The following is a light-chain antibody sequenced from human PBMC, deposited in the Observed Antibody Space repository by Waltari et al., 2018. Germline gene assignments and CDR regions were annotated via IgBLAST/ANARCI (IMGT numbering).Light chain of an antibody. J-gene: IGLJ3*02. Sequence: SALTQPPSVSGSPGQSVTISSTGTTNHLGRYNYASWYQQHPGKAPKLIILDVTKRPSGVPDRLAGSKSGNTASLTISGLRAEDEAEYYCCSYAGSYTWVFGGGTKLTVV. CDR2: DVT. CDR3: CSYAGSYTWV. CDR1: TNHLGRYNY. V-gene: IGLV2-11*01.